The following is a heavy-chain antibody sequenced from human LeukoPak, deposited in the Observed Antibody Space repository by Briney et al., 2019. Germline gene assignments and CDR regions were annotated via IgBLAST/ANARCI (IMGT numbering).Heavy chain of an antibody. V-gene: IGHV7-4-1*02. Sequence: GASVKVSCKASGYTFTSYAMNWVRQAPGQGREWMGWINTNTGNPTYAQGFTGRFVFSLDTSVSTAYLQISSLKAEDTAVYYCAISVYGSGSYRDAFDIWGQGTMVTVSS. J-gene: IGHJ3*02. CDR3: AISVYGSGSYRDAFDI. CDR2: INTNTGNP. D-gene: IGHD3-10*01. CDR1: GYTFTSYA.